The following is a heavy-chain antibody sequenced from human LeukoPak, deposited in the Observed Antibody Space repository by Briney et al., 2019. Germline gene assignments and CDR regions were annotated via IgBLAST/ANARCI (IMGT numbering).Heavy chain of an antibody. CDR2: ISSSSSYI. CDR3: AKDLKRNAFHVLKGGYDAFDI. CDR1: GFTFSSYS. J-gene: IGHJ3*02. V-gene: IGHV3-21*04. D-gene: IGHD2-8*01. Sequence: AGGSLRLSCAASGFTFSSYSMNWVRQAPGKGLEWVSSISSSSSYIYYADSVKGRFTISRDNAKNSLYLQMNSLRAEDTALYYCAKDLKRNAFHVLKGGYDAFDIWGQGTMVTVSS.